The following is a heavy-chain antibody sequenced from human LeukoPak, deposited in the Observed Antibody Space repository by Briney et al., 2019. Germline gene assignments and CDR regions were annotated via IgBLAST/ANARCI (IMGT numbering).Heavy chain of an antibody. CDR2: IIPIFGTA. D-gene: IGHD2-15*01. J-gene: IGHJ1*01. V-gene: IGHV1-69*05. CDR1: GGTFSSYA. Sequence: GASVKVSCKASGGTFSSYAISWVRQAPGQGLEWMGGIIPIFGTANYAQKFQGRVTMTRDMSTSTVYMELSSLRSADTAVYYCAREGYCSGASCHSGARFQHWGQGTLVTVSS. CDR3: AREGYCSGASCHSGARFQH.